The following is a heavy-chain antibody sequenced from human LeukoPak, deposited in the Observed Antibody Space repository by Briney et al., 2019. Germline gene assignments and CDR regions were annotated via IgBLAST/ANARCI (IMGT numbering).Heavy chain of an antibody. CDR2: IKQDGNEK. Sequence: GGSLRLSCAASGFTFSSFWMSWVRQAPGKGLEWVANIKQDGNEKYYVDSVKGRFTISRDNAKNSMYLQMNSLRAEESAVYYCARGLIAAAGTGYYYYHGMDVWGQGTTVTVSS. D-gene: IGHD6-13*01. CDR1: GFTFSSFW. CDR3: ARGLIAAAGTGYYYYHGMDV. J-gene: IGHJ6*02. V-gene: IGHV3-7*04.